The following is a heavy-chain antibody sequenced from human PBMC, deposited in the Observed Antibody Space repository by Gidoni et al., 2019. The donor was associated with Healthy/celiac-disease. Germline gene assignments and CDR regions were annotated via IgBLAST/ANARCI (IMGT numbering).Heavy chain of an antibody. Sequence: QVQLVESGGGVVQPGRSLRLSCAASGFTFSSYGMHWVRQDPGKGLEWVAVISYDGSNKYYADSVKGRFTISRDNSKNTLYLQMNSLRAEDTAVYYCAKEEGAAAAVDYWGQGTLVTVSS. CDR1: GFTFSSYG. J-gene: IGHJ4*02. D-gene: IGHD6-13*01. CDR3: AKEEGAAAAVDY. V-gene: IGHV3-30*18. CDR2: ISYDGSNK.